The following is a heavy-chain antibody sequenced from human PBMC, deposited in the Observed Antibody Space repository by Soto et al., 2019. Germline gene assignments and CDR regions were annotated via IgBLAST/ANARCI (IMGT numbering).Heavy chain of an antibody. CDR2: INSDGSST. Sequence: GGSLRLSCAASGFTFSSYWMHWVRQAPGKGLVWVSRINSDGSSTSYADSVKGRFTISRDNAKNTLYLQMNSLRAEDTAVYYCARDWGFCISTSCSINYYYYYGMDVWGQGTTVTVSS. CDR1: GFTFSSYW. CDR3: ARDWGFCISTSCSINYYYYYGMDV. D-gene: IGHD2-2*01. V-gene: IGHV3-74*01. J-gene: IGHJ6*02.